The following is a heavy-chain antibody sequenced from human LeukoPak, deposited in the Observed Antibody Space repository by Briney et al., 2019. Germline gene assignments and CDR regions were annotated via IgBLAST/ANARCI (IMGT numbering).Heavy chain of an antibody. CDR3: AKGSRRYFDWPPRLY. D-gene: IGHD3-9*01. J-gene: IGHJ4*02. Sequence: GGSLRLSCAASGFTFSSYGMHWVRQAPGKGLEWVAVISYDGSNKYYADSVKGRFTISRDNSKNTLYLQMNSLRAEDTAVYYCAKGSRRYFDWPPRLYWGQGTLVTVSS. V-gene: IGHV3-30*18. CDR2: ISYDGSNK. CDR1: GFTFSSYG.